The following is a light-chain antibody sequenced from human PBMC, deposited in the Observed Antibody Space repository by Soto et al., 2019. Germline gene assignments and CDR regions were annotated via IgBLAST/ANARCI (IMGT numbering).Light chain of an antibody. V-gene: IGLV2-11*01. CDR1: SSDVGAYNS. CDR2: DVN. J-gene: IGLJ1*01. Sequence: QSALTQPRSMSGSPGQSVTISCTGTSSDVGAYNSVSWYQHHPGKAPKLLLYDVNRRPSGVPDRFSASKSDNTASLTISGLQVEDEADYYCSSYTSRSTLDYVFGSGTKLTVL. CDR3: SSYTSRSTLDYV.